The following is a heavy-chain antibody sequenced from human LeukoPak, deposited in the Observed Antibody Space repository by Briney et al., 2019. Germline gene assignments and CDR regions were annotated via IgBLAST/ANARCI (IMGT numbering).Heavy chain of an antibody. CDR1: GFTFSSYW. J-gene: IGHJ4*02. CDR2: ISSSGSTI. CDR3: ARTYYYDSSGYYYH. D-gene: IGHD3-22*01. V-gene: IGHV3-48*04. Sequence: GGSLRLSCAASGFTFSSYWMSWVRQAPGKGLEWVSYISSSGSTIYYADSVKGRFTISRDNAKNSLYLQMNSLRAEDTAVYYCARTYYYDSSGYYYHWGQGTLVTVSS.